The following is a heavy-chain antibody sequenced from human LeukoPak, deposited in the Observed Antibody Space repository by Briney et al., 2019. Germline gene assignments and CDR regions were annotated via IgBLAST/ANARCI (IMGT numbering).Heavy chain of an antibody. Sequence: ASVKVSCKASGGTFSSYAISWVRQATGQGLEWMGWMNPNSGNTGYAQKFQGRVTITRNTSISTAYMELSSLRSEDTAVYYCAREGGSIDWFDPWGQGTLVIVSS. V-gene: IGHV1-8*03. CDR2: MNPNSGNT. CDR1: GGTFSSYA. D-gene: IGHD3-16*01. CDR3: AREGGSIDWFDP. J-gene: IGHJ5*02.